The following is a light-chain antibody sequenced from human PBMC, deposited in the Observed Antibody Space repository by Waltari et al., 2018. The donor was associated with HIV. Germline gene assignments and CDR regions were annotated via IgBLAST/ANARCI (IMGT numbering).Light chain of an antibody. CDR1: QSALYSSNNKTY. J-gene: IGKJ2*01. CDR3: QQYFSTPYT. V-gene: IGKV4-1*01. CDR2: WAS. Sequence: DIVMTQSPDSLAVSLGERATINCKSSQSALYSSNNKTYLTWYQQKPGQPPKLLIYWASTRESGVPDRFNGSGSGTDFTLTISSLQAEDVAVYYCQQYFSTPYTVGQGTKLEIK.